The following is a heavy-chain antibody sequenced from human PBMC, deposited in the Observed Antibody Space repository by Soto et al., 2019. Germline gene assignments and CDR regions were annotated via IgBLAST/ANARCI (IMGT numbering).Heavy chain of an antibody. CDR1: GYTFTSYY. CDR3: ARGGHCSSTSCLWVYYFDY. CDR2: NNPSGGST. D-gene: IGHD2-2*01. V-gene: IGHV1-46*01. Sequence: QVQLVQSGAEVRKPGASVKVSCKASGYTFTSYYMHWMRQAPGQVLECMGINNPSGGSTSYAQKFQGRVTMTRDTSTSTVYMELSSLRSEDTAVYYCARGGHCSSTSCLWVYYFDYWGQGTLVTVSS. J-gene: IGHJ4*02.